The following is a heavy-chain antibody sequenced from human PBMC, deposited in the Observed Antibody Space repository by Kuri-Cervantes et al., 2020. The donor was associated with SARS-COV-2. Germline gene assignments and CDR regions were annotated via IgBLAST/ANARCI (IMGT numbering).Heavy chain of an antibody. CDR2: INPNSGGT. Sequence: ASVKVSCKASGYTFTGYYMHWVRQAPGQGLEWMGWINPNSGGTNYAQKFQGRVTMTRDTSISTAYMELSRLRSDDTAVYYCARLIDYYDNRGYIPGHMDVWGKGTTVTVSS. V-gene: IGHV1-2*02. D-gene: IGHD3-22*01. J-gene: IGHJ6*03. CDR3: ARLIDYYDNRGYIPGHMDV. CDR1: GYTFTGYY.